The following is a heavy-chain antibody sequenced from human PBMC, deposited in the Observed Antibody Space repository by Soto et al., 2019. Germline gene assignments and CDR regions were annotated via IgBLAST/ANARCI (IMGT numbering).Heavy chain of an antibody. V-gene: IGHV1-69*06. CDR2: IIPIFGTA. CDR3: ASSGNSNIMSYYYYGMDV. CDR1: GVTFSSYA. Sequence: SVKVSCKASGVTFSSYAISWVRQAPGQGLEWMGGIIPIFGTANYAQKFQGRVTITADKSTSTAYMELSSLRSEDTAVYYCASSGNSNIMSYYYYGMDVWGQGTTVPVS. D-gene: IGHD1-7*01. J-gene: IGHJ6*02.